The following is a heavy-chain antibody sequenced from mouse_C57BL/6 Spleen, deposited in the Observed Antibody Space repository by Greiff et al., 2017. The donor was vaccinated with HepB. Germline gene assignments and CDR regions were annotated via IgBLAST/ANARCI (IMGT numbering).Heavy chain of an antibody. J-gene: IGHJ1*03. CDR2: IRNKANGYTT. D-gene: IGHD2-1*01. CDR3: ARWDGNYGYFDV. Sequence: DVKLVESGGGLVQPGGSLSLSCAASGFTFTDYYMSWVRQPPGKALEWLGFIRNKANGYTTEYSASVKGRFTISRDNSQSILYLQMNALRAEDNATYYCARWDGNYGYFDVWGTGTTVTISS. V-gene: IGHV7-3*01. CDR1: GFTFTDYY.